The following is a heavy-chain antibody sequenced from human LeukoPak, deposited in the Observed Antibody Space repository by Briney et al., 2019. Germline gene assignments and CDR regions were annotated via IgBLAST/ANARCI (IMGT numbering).Heavy chain of an antibody. D-gene: IGHD6-19*01. CDR3: AKDWEAVDWFDP. CDR2: ISYDGSNK. V-gene: IGHV3-30*04. J-gene: IGHJ5*02. CDR1: GFTFSSYA. Sequence: PGGSLRLSCAASGFTFSSYAMHWVRQAPGKGLEWVAVISYDGSNKYYADSVKGRFTISRDNSKNTLYLQMNSLRAEDTAVYYCAKDWEAVDWFDPWGQGTLVTVSS.